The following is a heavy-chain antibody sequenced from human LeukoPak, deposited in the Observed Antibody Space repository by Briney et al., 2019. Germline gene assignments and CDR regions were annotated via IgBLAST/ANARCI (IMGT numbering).Heavy chain of an antibody. CDR3: ARVRETMVKNTRYDAFDI. D-gene: IGHD3-10*01. CDR1: GFTFSSYS. V-gene: IGHV3-21*01. CDR2: ISSSGSYI. Sequence: GGSLRLSCAASGFTFSSYSMNWVRQAPGKGLEWVSSISSSGSYIYYADSVKGRFTISRDNAKNSLYLQMNSLRAEDTAVYYCARVRETMVKNTRYDAFDIWGQGTMVTVSS. J-gene: IGHJ3*02.